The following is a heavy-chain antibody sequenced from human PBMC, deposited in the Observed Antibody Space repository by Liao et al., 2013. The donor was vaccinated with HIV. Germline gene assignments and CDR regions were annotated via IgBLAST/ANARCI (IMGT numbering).Heavy chain of an antibody. V-gene: IGHV4-4*07. CDR2: IYTSGST. J-gene: IGHJ6*03. CDR1: GGSISSYY. Sequence: QVQLQESGPGLVKPSETLSLTCTVSGGSISSYYWSWIRQPAGKGLEWIGRIYTSGSTNYNPSLKSRVTMSVDTSKNQFSLKLSSVTAADTAVYYCARVADFWSGYYNYYYYMDVWGKGTTVTVSS. D-gene: IGHD3-3*01. CDR3: ARVADFWSGYYNYYYYMDV.